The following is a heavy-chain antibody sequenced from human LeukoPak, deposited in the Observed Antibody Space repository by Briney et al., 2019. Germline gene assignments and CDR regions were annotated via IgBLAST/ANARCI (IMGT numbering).Heavy chain of an antibody. Sequence: PSETLSLTCTVSGGSISSSSYYWGWIRQRPGKGLEWFGSIYCSGSTYYNPSLKTPVTISVDTSKNQFSLRLSTVTAADTAVYYCARPYLRGTVVNNWFDPWGQGTLVTVSS. J-gene: IGHJ5*02. CDR2: IYCSGST. CDR3: ARPYLRGTVVNNWFDP. V-gene: IGHV4-39*01. CDR1: GGSISSSSYY. D-gene: IGHD4-23*01.